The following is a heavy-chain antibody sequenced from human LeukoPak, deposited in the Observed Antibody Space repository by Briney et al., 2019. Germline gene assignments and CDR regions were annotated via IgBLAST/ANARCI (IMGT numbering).Heavy chain of an antibody. D-gene: IGHD6-19*01. Sequence: SETLSLTCTVSGVSISSYYWSWIRQPPGKGLEWIGYISYTGSTNHNPSLKSRVSKSVDTSKNQFSLKLSSVTAADTAVYYCAKYSSGWTIDYWGQGTLVTVSS. V-gene: IGHV4-59*01. CDR2: ISYTGST. CDR3: AKYSSGWTIDY. J-gene: IGHJ4*02. CDR1: GVSISSYY.